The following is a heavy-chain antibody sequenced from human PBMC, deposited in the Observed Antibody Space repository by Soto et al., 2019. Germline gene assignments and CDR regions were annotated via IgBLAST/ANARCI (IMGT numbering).Heavy chain of an antibody. V-gene: IGHV3-30*18. CDR1: GFTFSTYG. CDR2: VSDDGSLK. D-gene: IGHD6-19*01. Sequence: GGSLRLSCATSGFTFSTYGMHWVRQAPGKGLEWVALVSDDGSLKYYAESVKGRFTISRDNSKNTIYLQMNSMRSEDTAVYYCAKEGQQWLYYLDHWGQGAPVTVSS. CDR3: AKEGQQWLYYLDH. J-gene: IGHJ4*02.